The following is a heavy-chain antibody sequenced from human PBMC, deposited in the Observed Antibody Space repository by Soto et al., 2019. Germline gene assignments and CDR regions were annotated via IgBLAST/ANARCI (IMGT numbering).Heavy chain of an antibody. Sequence: XGTLCLTCTVPGGSISSYYWSWIRQPAGKGLEWIGRIYTSGSTNYNPSLKSRVTMSVDTSKNQFSLKLSSVTAADTAVYYCARGYCSGGSCYSGFLKAFDIWGQGTMVTVSS. D-gene: IGHD2-15*01. J-gene: IGHJ3*02. CDR1: GGSISSYY. V-gene: IGHV4-4*07. CDR2: IYTSGST. CDR3: ARGYCSGGSCYSGFLKAFDI.